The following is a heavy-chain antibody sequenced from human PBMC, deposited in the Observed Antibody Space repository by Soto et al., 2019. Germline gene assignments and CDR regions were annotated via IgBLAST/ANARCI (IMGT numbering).Heavy chain of an antibody. CDR1: GFTFSDYY. Sequence: PGGSLRLSCAASGFTFSDYYMSWIRQAPGKGLEWVSYISSSDSIYYADSVKGRFTISRDNAKNSLYLQMNSLRAEDTAVYYRARDLGYYDSSGYFDYWGQGTLVTVSA. V-gene: IGHV3-11*01. D-gene: IGHD3-22*01. CDR2: ISSSDSI. J-gene: IGHJ4*02. CDR3: ARDLGYYDSSGYFDY.